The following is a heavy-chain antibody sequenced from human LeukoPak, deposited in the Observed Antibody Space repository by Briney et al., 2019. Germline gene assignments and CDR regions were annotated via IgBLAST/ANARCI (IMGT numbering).Heavy chain of an antibody. Sequence: PGGSLRLSCAASQFSITNNYMIWVRQAPGKGLEWVSLMYEGGATRYADFAKGRFTISRDISKDTLYLQMNTLRAEDTAMYYCATRTLPLSWYSDLWGRGTLVTVSS. V-gene: IGHV3-66*01. D-gene: IGHD1-7*01. J-gene: IGHJ2*01. CDR1: QFSITNNY. CDR3: ATRTLPLSWYSDL. CDR2: MYEGGAT.